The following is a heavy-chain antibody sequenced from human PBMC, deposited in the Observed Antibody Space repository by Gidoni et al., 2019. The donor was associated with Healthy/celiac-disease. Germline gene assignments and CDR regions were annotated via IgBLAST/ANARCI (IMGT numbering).Heavy chain of an antibody. D-gene: IGHD2-2*01. CDR1: AGPIRSGGYY. V-gene: IGHV4-31*02. Sequence: QVHLQESGLGLVKPSQPLSLTWTVSAGPIRSGGYYWSWIRQHPGKGLEWIGYIYYSGSTYYNPSLKSRVTISVDTSKNQFSLKLSSVTAADTAVYYCARRPRCSSTSCYGPYYYYMDVWGKGTTVTVSS. J-gene: IGHJ6*03. CDR2: IYYSGST. CDR3: ARRPRCSSTSCYGPYYYYMDV.